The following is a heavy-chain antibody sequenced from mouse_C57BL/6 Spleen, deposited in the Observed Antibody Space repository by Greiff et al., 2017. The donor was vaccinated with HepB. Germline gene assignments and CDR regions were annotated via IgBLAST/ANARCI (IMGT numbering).Heavy chain of an antibody. CDR3: ARRAYGSGY. D-gene: IGHD1-1*01. CDR1: GYTFTSYW. CDR2: IDPSDSYT. J-gene: IGHJ2*01. V-gene: IGHV1-50*01. Sequence: QVQLQQPGAELVKPGASVKLSCKASGYTFTSYWMQWVKQRPGQGLEWIGEIDPSDSYTNYNQKFKGKATLTVDTSSSAAYMQLSSLTSEDSAVYYCARRAYGSGYWGQGTTLTVSS.